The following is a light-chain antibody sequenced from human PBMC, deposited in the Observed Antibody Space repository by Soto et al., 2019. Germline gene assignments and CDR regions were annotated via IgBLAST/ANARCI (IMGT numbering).Light chain of an antibody. CDR2: DVS. CDR1: SSDVGGYNY. J-gene: IGLJ3*02. V-gene: IGLV2-14*01. Sequence: QSALTQPASVSGSPGQSITISCTGTSSDVGGYNYVSWYQQHPGKAPKLMIYDVSNRPSGVSNRFSGSKSGNTASLTISGLQAEDEADYYCSSYTSSSINWVFGGGNKLTVL. CDR3: SSYTSSSINWV.